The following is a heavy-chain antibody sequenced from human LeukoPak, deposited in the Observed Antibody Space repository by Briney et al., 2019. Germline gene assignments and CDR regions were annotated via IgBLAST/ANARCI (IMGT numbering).Heavy chain of an antibody. CDR3: ARQRALGFDY. V-gene: IGHV4-59*01. Sequence: AETLSLTCTVSGDSMRTYYWMWLRQAPGKGMEWISYIYYSGTTNYNPSLKNRLTISIDTSSNQFSLKLISVTAADTAVYYCARQRALGFDYWGQGTLVTVSS. CDR1: GDSMRTYY. CDR2: IYYSGTT. J-gene: IGHJ4*02. D-gene: IGHD7-27*01.